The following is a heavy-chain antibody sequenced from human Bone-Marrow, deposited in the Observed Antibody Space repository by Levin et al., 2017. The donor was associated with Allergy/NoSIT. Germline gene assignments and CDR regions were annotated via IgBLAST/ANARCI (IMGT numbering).Heavy chain of an antibody. J-gene: IGHJ4*02. Sequence: GESLKISCAASGFTFSSYAMHWVRQAPGKGLEYVSSISNNGGSTYYANSVKGRFTISRDNSKNTLYLQMGSLRPEDMAVYYCARRAYCGGDCYSGLDYWGQGTLVTVSS. CDR1: GFTFSSYA. V-gene: IGHV3-64*01. D-gene: IGHD2-21*02. CDR2: ISNNGGST. CDR3: ARRAYCGGDCYSGLDY.